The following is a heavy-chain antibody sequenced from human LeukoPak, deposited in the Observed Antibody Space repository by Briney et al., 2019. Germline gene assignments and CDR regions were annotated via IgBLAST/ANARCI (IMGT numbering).Heavy chain of an antibody. D-gene: IGHD3-10*01. CDR2: IYYSGST. CDR1: GGSISSSSYY. CDR3: ARSPLMVRGVIITRQNDC. Sequence: PSETLSLTCTVSGGSISSSSYYWGWIRQPPGKGLEWIGSIYYSGSTYYNPSLKSRVTISVDTSKNQFSLKLSSVTAAGTAVYYCARSPLMVRGVIITRQNDCWGQGTLVTVSS. V-gene: IGHV4-39*01. J-gene: IGHJ4*02.